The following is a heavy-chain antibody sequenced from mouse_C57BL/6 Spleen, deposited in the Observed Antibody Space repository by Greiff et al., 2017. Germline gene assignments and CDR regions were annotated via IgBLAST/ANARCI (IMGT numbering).Heavy chain of an antibody. Sequence: QVQLQQSGAELVRPGASVKLSCKASGYTFTDYYINWVKQRPGQGLEWIARIYPGSGNTYYNEKFKGKATLTAEKSSSTAYMQLSSLTSEDSAVYFCARDYGSLNWYFDVWGTGTTVTVSS. J-gene: IGHJ1*03. CDR3: ARDYGSLNWYFDV. V-gene: IGHV1-76*01. D-gene: IGHD1-1*01. CDR2: IYPGSGNT. CDR1: GYTFTDYY.